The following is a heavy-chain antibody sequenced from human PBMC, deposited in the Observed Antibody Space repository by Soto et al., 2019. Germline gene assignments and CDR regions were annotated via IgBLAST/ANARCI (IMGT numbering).Heavy chain of an antibody. V-gene: IGHV1-18*01. CDR2: ISVYNGNI. CDR1: GYTFTNYG. CDR3: ARDWNNCSTGKCYLSYYYHGMDV. Sequence: QVQLVQSGTEVKKPGASVRVSCKTSGYTFTNYGINWVRQAPGQGLEWMGWISVYNGNIIYAQKFQGRVTMTTDTSTNTVYVELRSLRSDDTAVYYCARDWNNCSTGKCYLSYYYHGMDVWGQGTTVTVSS. D-gene: IGHD2-2*01. J-gene: IGHJ6*02.